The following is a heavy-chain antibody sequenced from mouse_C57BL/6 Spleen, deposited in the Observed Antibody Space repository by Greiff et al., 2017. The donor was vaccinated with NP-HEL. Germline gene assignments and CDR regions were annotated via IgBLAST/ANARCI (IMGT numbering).Heavy chain of an antibody. V-gene: IGHV2-6*01. CDR1: GFSLTSYG. J-gene: IGHJ3*01. CDR3: ASGELGRFAY. D-gene: IGHD4-1*01. Sequence: VMLVESGPGLVAPSQSLSITCTVSGFSLTSYGVDWVRQSPGKGLEWLGVIWGVGSTNYNSALKSRLSISKDNSKSQVFLKMNSLQTDDTAMYYCASGELGRFAYWGQGTLVTVSA. CDR2: IWGVGST.